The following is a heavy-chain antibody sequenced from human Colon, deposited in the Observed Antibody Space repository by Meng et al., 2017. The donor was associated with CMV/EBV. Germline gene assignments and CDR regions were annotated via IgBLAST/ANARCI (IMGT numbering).Heavy chain of an antibody. CDR2: IVSNNNYI. D-gene: IGHD6-19*01. Sequence: EGQLVELGGVLGKPGGSLRLSCAASGFTFSTYSMNWVRQAPGKGLEWVSSIVSNNNYIYYADSVKGRFTISRDNAKNSVYLQMNSLTVEDTAVYYCARDYSSGFDSWGQGTLVTVSS. CDR3: ARDYSSGFDS. V-gene: IGHV3-21*01. J-gene: IGHJ4*02. CDR1: GFTFSTYS.